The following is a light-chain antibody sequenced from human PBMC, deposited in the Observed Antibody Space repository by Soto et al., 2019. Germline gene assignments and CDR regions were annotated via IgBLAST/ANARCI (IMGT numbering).Light chain of an antibody. CDR1: QTIRRY. CDR3: EQSYNTPVT. J-gene: IGKJ4*01. CDR2: GAS. V-gene: IGKV1-39*01. Sequence: DIQMTQSPSSLSASVGDRVTITCRASQTIRRYLNWYQQKPGEAPNLLIYGASTLQSGVPSRFSGSGSGTDFILTNSSLQPEDFANDYGEQSYNTPVTLGGGTKVEIK.